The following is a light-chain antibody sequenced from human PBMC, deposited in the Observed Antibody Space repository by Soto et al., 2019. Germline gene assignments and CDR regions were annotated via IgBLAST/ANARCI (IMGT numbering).Light chain of an antibody. CDR2: SNN. V-gene: IGLV1-44*01. J-gene: IGLJ1*01. CDR1: SSSIGST. CDR3: AAWDDSMNDRYV. Sequence: QSVLTQPPSASGTPGQRVTISCSGSSSSIGSTVNWYQQLPGTAPKLLLYSNNQRSAGVPDRFSGSKSGPSASLAISGLQSEDEADYFCAAWDDSMNDRYVFGTGTKVTVL.